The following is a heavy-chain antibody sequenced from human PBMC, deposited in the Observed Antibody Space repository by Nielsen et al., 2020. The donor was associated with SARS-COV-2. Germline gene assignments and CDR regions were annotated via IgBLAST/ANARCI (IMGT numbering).Heavy chain of an antibody. V-gene: IGHV1-69*06. CDR2: IIPFFPTT. CDR1: GGTFSSYA. D-gene: IGHD3-10*01. CDR3: ARLFGEAYYYYGMDV. J-gene: IGHJ6*02. Sequence: SVKVSCKASGGTFSSYAISWVRQAPGQGLEWMGGIIPFFPTTNYAQKFQGRVTITADKSTSTAYMELSSLRSEDTAVYYCARLFGEAYYYYGMDVWGQGTTVTVSS.